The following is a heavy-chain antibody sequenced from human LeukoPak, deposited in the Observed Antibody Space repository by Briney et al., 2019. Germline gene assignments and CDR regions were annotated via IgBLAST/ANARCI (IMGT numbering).Heavy chain of an antibody. CDR3: ARSLKDDIGKRGAKIDY. D-gene: IGHD3-9*01. V-gene: IGHV4-39*07. J-gene: IGHJ4*02. CDR1: GGSISNSSYY. CDR2: ICYSGST. Sequence: SETLSLTCTVSGGSISNSSYYWGWIRQPPGKGLEWIGSICYSGSTYYNPSLKSRVTISVDTSKNQFSLKLSSVTAADTAVYYCARSLKDDIGKRGAKIDYWGQGTLVTVSS.